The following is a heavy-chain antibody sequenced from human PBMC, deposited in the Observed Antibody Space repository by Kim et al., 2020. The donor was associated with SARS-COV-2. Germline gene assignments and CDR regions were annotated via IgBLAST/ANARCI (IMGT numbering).Heavy chain of an antibody. CDR3: ASEGWEYCSGGSCYFAPTFRDWYFDL. J-gene: IGHJ2*01. CDR2: IYTSGST. V-gene: IGHV4-61*02. D-gene: IGHD2-15*01. Sequence: SETLSLTCTVSGGSISSGSYYWSWIRQPAGKGLEWIGRIYTSGSTNYNPSLKSRVTISVDTSKNQFSLKLSSVTAADTAVYYCASEGWEYCSGGSCYFAPTFRDWYFDLWGRGTLVTVSS. CDR1: GGSISSGSYY.